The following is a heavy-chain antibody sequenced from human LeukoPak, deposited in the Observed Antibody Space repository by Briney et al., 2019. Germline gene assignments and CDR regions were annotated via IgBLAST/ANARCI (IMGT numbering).Heavy chain of an antibody. D-gene: IGHD4-17*01. CDR1: GFTFSSYA. CDR2: ISGSGGST. J-gene: IGHJ4*02. V-gene: IGHV3-23*01. CDR3: AKGSTVTTLFAY. Sequence: GGSLRLSCAAPGFTFSSYAMSWVRQAPGKGLEWVSAISGSGGSTYYADSVKGRFTISRDNSKNTLYLQMNSLRAEDTAVYYCAKGSTVTTLFAYWGQGTLVTVSS.